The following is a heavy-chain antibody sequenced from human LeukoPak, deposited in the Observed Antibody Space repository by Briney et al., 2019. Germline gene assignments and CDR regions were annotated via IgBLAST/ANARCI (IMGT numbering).Heavy chain of an antibody. V-gene: IGHV3-23*01. CDR1: GFTFDDYT. CDR3: ATHYCSSTSCYRYYYYGMDV. CDR2: ISGSGGST. J-gene: IGHJ6*02. D-gene: IGHD2-2*01. Sequence: GGSLRLSCAASGFTFDDYTMHWVRQAPGKGLEWVSAISGSGGSTYYADSVKGRFTISRDNSKNTLYLQMNSLRAEDTAVYYCATHYCSSTSCYRYYYYGMDVWGQGTTVTVSS.